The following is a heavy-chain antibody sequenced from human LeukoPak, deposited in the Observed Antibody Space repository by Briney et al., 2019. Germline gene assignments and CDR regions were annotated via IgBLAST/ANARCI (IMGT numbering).Heavy chain of an antibody. CDR2: INHSGST. CDR1: GGSFSGYY. J-gene: IGHJ6*02. CDR3: ARASDSVPATIIAMDV. D-gene: IGHD2-2*02. V-gene: IGHV4-34*01. Sequence: SETLSLTCAVYGGSFSGYYWSWIRQPPGKGREWIGEINHSGSTNYNPSLKSRVTIPVDTSKKQFSLKLSSVTAADTAVYYCARASDSVPATIIAMDVWGQGTTVTVSS.